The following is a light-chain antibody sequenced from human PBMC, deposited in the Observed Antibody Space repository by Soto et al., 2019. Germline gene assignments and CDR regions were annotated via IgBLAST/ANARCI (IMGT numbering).Light chain of an antibody. CDR2: EVS. J-gene: IGLJ1*01. CDR3: SSYTSSSILYV. CDR1: SSGVGGYNY. Sequence: LTXPASVSGSPGQSITISCTGTSSGVGGYNYVSWYQQHPGKAPKLMIYEVSNRPSGVSNRFSGSKSGNTASLTISGLQAEDEADYYCSSYTSSSILYVFGTGTKVTVL. V-gene: IGLV2-14*01.